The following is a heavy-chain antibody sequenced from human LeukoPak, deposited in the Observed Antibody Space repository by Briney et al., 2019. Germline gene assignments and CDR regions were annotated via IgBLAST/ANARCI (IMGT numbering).Heavy chain of an antibody. CDR2: IKQDGSEK. D-gene: IGHD2-2*01. CDR1: GFTFSIYW. Sequence: GGSLRLSCAASGFTFSIYWMSWVRQAPGKGLEWVANIKQDGSEKYYVDSVKGRFTISRDNAKNSLYPQMNSLRAEDTSVYYCARGAVPAAMDPGLYYFDYWGQGTLVTVSS. CDR3: ARGAVPAAMDPGLYYFDY. V-gene: IGHV3-7*01. J-gene: IGHJ4*02.